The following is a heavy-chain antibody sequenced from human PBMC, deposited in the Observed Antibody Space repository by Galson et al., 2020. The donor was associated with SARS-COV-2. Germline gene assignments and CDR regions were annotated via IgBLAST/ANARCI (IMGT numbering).Heavy chain of an antibody. CDR3: ARDQGGSYAMGAFDI. J-gene: IGHJ3*02. D-gene: IGHD1-26*01. CDR2: ISSSSSYI. CDR1: GFTFSSYS. V-gene: IGHV3-21*01. Sequence: GGSLRLSCAASGFTFSSYSMNWVRQAPGKGLEWVSSISSSSSYIYYADSVKGRFTISRDNAKNSLYLQMNSLRAEDTAVYYCARDQGGSYAMGAFDIWGQGTMVTVSS.